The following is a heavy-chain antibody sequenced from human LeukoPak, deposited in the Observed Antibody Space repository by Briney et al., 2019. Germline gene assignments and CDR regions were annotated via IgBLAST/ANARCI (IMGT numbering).Heavy chain of an antibody. CDR3: ARHARRPTRGDAFDI. V-gene: IGHV4-34*01. CDR2: INHSRST. Sequence: SETLSLTCAVYGGSFSGYYWSWIRQPPGKGLEWIGEINHSRSTNYNPSLKSRVTISVDTSKNQFSLKLSSVTAADTAVYYCARHARRPTRGDAFDIWGQGTMVTVSS. J-gene: IGHJ3*02. CDR1: GGSFSGYY.